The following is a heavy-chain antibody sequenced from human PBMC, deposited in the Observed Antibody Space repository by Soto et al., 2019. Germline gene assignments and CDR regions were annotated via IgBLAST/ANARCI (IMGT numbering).Heavy chain of an antibody. CDR3: ARDAQQLI. V-gene: IGHV3-7*01. CDR2: IRQDGNEK. J-gene: IGHJ4*02. CDR1: GFTFSNYW. D-gene: IGHD6-13*01. Sequence: EVQLVESGGGLVQPGGSLRLSCAASGFTFSNYWMTWVRQAPGKGLEWVANIRQDGNEKYYVDSVKGRFTISRDNAKSSLYLHMDSLRVEDTAVYYCARDAQQLIWGQVTLVTVSS.